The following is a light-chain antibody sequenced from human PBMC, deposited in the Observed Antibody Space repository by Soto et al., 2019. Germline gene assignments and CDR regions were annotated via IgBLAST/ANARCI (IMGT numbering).Light chain of an antibody. CDR1: QSVASSY. Sequence: EIVLTQSPGTLALSPGEVATLSCRASQSVASSYLAWDQQKPGQAPMLIIYGASDRATGTPDRFSGGGSGTDFTLTISRLEPEYFAMYYGQQSGSASYTCGQGTMLEIK. CDR2: GAS. J-gene: IGKJ2*01. V-gene: IGKV3-20*01. CDR3: QQSGSASYT.